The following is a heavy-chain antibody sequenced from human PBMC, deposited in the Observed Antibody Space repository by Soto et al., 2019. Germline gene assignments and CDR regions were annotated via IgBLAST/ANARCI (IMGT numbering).Heavy chain of an antibody. V-gene: IGHV4-30-4*01. CDR1: GGSISSGDYY. D-gene: IGHD3-22*01. CDR2: IYYSGST. J-gene: IGHJ4*02. CDR3: ARGYDSSGHVFDY. Sequence: PSETLSLTCTVSGGSISSGDYYWSWILQPPGKGLEWIGYIYYSGSTYYNPSLKSRVTISVDTSKNQFSLKLSSVTAADTAVYYCARGYDSSGHVFDYWGQGTLVTSPQ.